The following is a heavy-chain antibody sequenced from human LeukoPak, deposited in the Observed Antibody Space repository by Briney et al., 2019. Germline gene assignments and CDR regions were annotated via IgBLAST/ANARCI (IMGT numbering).Heavy chain of an antibody. CDR3: SVWNDGDAFDI. CDR1: GGSISSYY. V-gene: IGHV4-59*08. D-gene: IGHD1-1*01. CDR2: IYYSGST. J-gene: IGHJ3*02. Sequence: SETLSLTCTVSGGSISSYYWSWIRQPPGKGLEWIGYIYYSGSTNYNPSLKSRVTISVDTSKNQFSLRLSSVTAADTAVYYCSVWNDGDAFDIWGQGTMVTVSS.